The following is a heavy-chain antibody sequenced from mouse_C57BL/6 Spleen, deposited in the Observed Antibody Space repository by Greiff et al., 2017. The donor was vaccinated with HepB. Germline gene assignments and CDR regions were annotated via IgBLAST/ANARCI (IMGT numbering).Heavy chain of an antibody. V-gene: IGHV1-69*01. CDR3: ARFSLYYYGSSYEYFDV. J-gene: IGHJ1*03. D-gene: IGHD1-1*01. CDR2: IDPSDSYT. Sequence: QVHVKQPGAELVMPGASVKLSCKASGYTFTSYWMHWVKQRPGQGLEWIGEIDPSDSYTNYNQKFKGKSTLTVDKSSSTAYMQLSSLTSEDSAVYYCARFSLYYYGSSYEYFDVWGTGTTVTVSS. CDR1: GYTFTSYW.